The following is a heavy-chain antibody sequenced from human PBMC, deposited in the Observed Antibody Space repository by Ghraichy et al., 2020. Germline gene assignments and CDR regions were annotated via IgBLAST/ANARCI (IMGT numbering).Heavy chain of an antibody. CDR3: ARIRDYGGYRYYYGMDV. J-gene: IGHJ6*02. Sequence: SGPTLVKPTQNLTLTCTFSGLTLSTRGMCVSWNRQPPGKALEWLALIDWDDDKYYSTSLKTRLTISKDTSKNQVVLTMNNIDPVDTATYYCARIRDYGGYRYYYGMDVWFQVTTGTVSS. V-gene: IGHV2-70*01. D-gene: IGHD4/OR15-4a*01. CDR1: GLTLSTRGMC. CDR2: IDWDDDK.